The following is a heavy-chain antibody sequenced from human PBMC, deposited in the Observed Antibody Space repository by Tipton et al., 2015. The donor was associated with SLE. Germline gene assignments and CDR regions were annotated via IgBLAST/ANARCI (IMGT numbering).Heavy chain of an antibody. Sequence: TLSLTCAVYGGSFSGYYWSWIRQPPGKGLEWIGEINHSGSTYYNPSLKSRVTISVDTSKNQFSLKLSSVTAADTAVYYCARGNPPHYYDSSGLRYWGQGTLVTVSS. CDR2: INHSGST. CDR3: ARGNPPHYYDSSGLRY. CDR1: GGSFSGYY. D-gene: IGHD3-22*01. V-gene: IGHV4-34*01. J-gene: IGHJ4*02.